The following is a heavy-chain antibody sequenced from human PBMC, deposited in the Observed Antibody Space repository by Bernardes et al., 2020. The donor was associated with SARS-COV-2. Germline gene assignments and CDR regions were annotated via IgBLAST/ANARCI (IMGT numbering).Heavy chain of an antibody. Sequence: ASVKVSCKASGYTFTSSDITWVRQAPGQGLEWMGWISSYNGNTNYAQKLQGRVTMTTDTSTSTAYMELRSLRSDDTAVYYCARGGYYASSGYSLVDYYYYGLDVWGQGTTVTVSS. V-gene: IGHV1-18*01. CDR3: ARGGYYASSGYSLVDYYYYGLDV. CDR2: ISSYNGNT. CDR1: GYTFTSSD. D-gene: IGHD3-22*01. J-gene: IGHJ6*02.